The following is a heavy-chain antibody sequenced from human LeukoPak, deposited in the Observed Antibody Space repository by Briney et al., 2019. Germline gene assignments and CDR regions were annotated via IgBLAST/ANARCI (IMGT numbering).Heavy chain of an antibody. Sequence: GGSLRLSCAASGFTFSSYWTSWVRQAPGKGLEWVANIKQDGSEKYYVDSAKGRFTISRDNAKNSLYLQMNSLRAEDTAVYYCARGGIGSSGWSRVFDYWGQGTLVTVSS. CDR3: ARGGIGSSGWSRVFDY. CDR2: IKQDGSEK. CDR1: GFTFSSYW. J-gene: IGHJ4*02. V-gene: IGHV3-7*01. D-gene: IGHD6-19*01.